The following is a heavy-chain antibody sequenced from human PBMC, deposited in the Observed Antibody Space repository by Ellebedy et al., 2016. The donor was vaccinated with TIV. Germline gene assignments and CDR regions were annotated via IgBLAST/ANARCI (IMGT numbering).Heavy chain of an antibody. D-gene: IGHD1-1*01. CDR3: ARGKQTWKSEDF. Sequence: GESLKISCAPAGCNFTMYYMNWVRQVPGKGLEWISSINPTGGYIYYADSVKGRFTISRDNAKNTLFLQMNSLRAEDTAVYYCARGKQTWKSEDFWGQGTLVTVSS. CDR2: INPTGGYI. CDR1: GCNFTMYY. J-gene: IGHJ4*02. V-gene: IGHV3-21*01.